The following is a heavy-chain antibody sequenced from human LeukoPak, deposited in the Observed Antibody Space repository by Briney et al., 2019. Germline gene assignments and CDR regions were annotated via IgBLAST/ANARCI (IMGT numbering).Heavy chain of an antibody. D-gene: IGHD3-10*01. CDR3: ARSFYGSGSYPPYFDY. Sequence: GGSLRLSCAASGFTFSSYGMHWVRQAPGKGLEWVAFIRYDGSNKYYADSVKGRFTIPRDNAKNSLYLQMNSLRAEDTAVYYCARSFYGSGSYPPYFDYWGQGTLVTVSS. CDR1: GFTFSSYG. J-gene: IGHJ4*01. V-gene: IGHV3-30*02. CDR2: IRYDGSNK.